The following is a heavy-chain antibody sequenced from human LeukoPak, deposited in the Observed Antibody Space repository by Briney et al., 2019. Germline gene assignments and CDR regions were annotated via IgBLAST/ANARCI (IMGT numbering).Heavy chain of an antibody. CDR2: ISGSSNSI. J-gene: IGHJ5*02. D-gene: IGHD5-18*01. CDR3: ARDVGYRSWFDP. CDR1: GFIFISYG. V-gene: IGHV3-48*01. Sequence: GGSLRLSCAASGFIFISYGMNWVRQAPGKGLEWVSYISGSSNSIFYANSVKGRFTISRDNAKNSLYLQMDSLGAEDTAMYYCARDVGYRSWFDPWGQGTLVTVSS.